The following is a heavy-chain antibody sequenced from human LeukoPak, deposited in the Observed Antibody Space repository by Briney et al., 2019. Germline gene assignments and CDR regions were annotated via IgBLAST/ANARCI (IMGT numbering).Heavy chain of an antibody. CDR2: ISSSSSYI. J-gene: IGHJ4*02. V-gene: IGHV3-21*01. CDR1: GFTFSSYS. D-gene: IGHD6-19*01. CDR3: ARAGKDSSGWYYFDY. Sequence: GGSLRLSCAASGFTFSSYSMNWVRQAPGKGLEWVSSISSSSSYIYYADSVKGRFTISRDNAENSLYLQMNSLRAEDTAVYYCARAGKDSSGWYYFDYWGQGTLVTVSS.